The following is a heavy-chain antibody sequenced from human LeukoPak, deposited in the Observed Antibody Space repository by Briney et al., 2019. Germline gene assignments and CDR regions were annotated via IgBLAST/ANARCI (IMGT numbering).Heavy chain of an antibody. Sequence: GESLKISCKGPGYSFTNYWIGWVRQMPGKGLEWMGIIWPDDSDTRYSPSFQGQVTISADKSNSIVYLQWTSLKASDTAMYYCARRYSGSYYPEYFDYWGQGTLVTVSS. V-gene: IGHV5-51*01. CDR3: ARRYSGSYYPEYFDY. D-gene: IGHD1-26*01. J-gene: IGHJ4*02. CDR2: IWPDDSDT. CDR1: GYSFTNYW.